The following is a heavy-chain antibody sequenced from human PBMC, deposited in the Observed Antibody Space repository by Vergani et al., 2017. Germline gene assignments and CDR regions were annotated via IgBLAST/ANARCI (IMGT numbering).Heavy chain of an antibody. D-gene: IGHD2-8*01. CDR1: GYTFTSYG. J-gene: IGHJ6*02. CDR2: ISAYNGNT. CDR3: ARDGYCTNGVCHYGMDV. V-gene: IGHV1-18*01. Sequence: QVQLVQSGAEVKKPGASVKVSCKASGYTFTSYGISWVRQAPGQGLEWMGWISAYNGNTNYAQKLQGRVTMTTDTSTSTVYMELSSLRSEDTAVYYCARDGYCTNGVCHYGMDVWGQGTTVTVSS.